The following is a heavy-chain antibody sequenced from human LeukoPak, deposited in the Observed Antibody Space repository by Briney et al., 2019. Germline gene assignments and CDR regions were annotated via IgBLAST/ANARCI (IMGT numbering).Heavy chain of an antibody. CDR1: GFTFSSYW. V-gene: IGHV3-7*01. CDR2: IKQDGSEE. Sequence: GGSLRLSCAASGFTFSSYWMSWVRQAPGKGLEWVANIKQDGSEEYYVDSVKGRFTISRDNAKNSLYLQMNSLRAEDTAVYYCARDLHPRLTGYFDYWGQGTVVTVSS. J-gene: IGHJ4*02. D-gene: IGHD3-16*01. CDR3: ARDLHPRLTGYFDY.